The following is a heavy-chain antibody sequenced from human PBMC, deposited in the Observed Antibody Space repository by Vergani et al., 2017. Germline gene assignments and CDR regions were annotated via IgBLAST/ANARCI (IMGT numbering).Heavy chain of an antibody. CDR2: IKEDGTEK. Sequence: EVQLVESGGDFVQPGGSLTLSCAASGFNVGHYWMSWVRQAPGKGLEWVANIKEDGTEKYYLDSVKGRFTISRDIAENLIYLEMNSLRVEDTAVYYCAREGVPRCCIVGAPDFWGQGTQVTVSS. CDR3: AREGVPRCCIVGAPDF. J-gene: IGHJ4*02. V-gene: IGHV3-7*01. D-gene: IGHD1-26*01. CDR1: GFNVGHYW.